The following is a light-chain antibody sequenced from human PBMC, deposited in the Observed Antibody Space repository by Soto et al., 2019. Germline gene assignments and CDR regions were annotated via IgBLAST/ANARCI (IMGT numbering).Light chain of an antibody. CDR2: GVS. J-gene: IGKJ1*01. CDR1: QTVSGSY. CDR3: QQYDNSPWT. V-gene: IGKV3-20*01. Sequence: EIVLTQSPDTLSLSPGERATLSCRASQTVSGSYLAWYQQKPGQAPRLLIFGVSSRATGIPDRFSGSESGTDFTLTISRLEPEDFAVYFCQQYDNSPWTFGQGTKVEIK.